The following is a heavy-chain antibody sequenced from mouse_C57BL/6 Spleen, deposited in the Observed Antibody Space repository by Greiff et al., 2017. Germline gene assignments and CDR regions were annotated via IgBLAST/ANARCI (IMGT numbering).Heavy chain of an antibody. D-gene: IGHD1-1*01. J-gene: IGHJ3*01. CDR1: GYAFTTYL. V-gene: IGHV1-54*01. Sequence: QVQLKESGAELVRPGSSVKVSCKASGYAFTTYLIEWVKQRPGQGLEWIGVINPGSGGTNYNEKFKGKATLTADKSASTAYMQLSSLTSEDAAVYSCARENTTVETWFAYWGQGTLVTVSA. CDR2: INPGSGGT. CDR3: ARENTTVETWFAY.